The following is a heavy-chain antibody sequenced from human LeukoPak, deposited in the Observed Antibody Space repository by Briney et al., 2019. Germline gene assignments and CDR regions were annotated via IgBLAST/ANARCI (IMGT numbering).Heavy chain of an antibody. CDR1: GGSISSYY. CDR2: IYYSGST. CDR3: ARVRYQQYFDY. D-gene: IGHD2-2*01. Sequence: PSETLSLTCTVPGGSISSYYWSWIRQPPGKGPEWIGYIYYSGSTNYNPSLKSRVTISVDTSKNQFSLKLSSVTAADTAVYYCARVRYQQYFDYWGQGTLVTVYS. V-gene: IGHV4-59*01. J-gene: IGHJ4*02.